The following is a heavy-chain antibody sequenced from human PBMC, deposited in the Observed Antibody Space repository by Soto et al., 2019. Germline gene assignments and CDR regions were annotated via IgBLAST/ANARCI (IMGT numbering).Heavy chain of an antibody. J-gene: IGHJ6*02. CDR1: GYTFTSYG. CDR2: ISAYNGNT. Sequence: ASVKVSCKASGYTFTSYGISWVRQAPGQGLECMGWISAYNGNTNYAQKLQGRVTMTTXTXXSXXXMELXXLRXDDTAVYYCARVRIQLWKLYYYYYYGMDVWG. D-gene: IGHD5-18*01. CDR3: ARVRIQLWKLYYYYYYGMDV. V-gene: IGHV1-18*01.